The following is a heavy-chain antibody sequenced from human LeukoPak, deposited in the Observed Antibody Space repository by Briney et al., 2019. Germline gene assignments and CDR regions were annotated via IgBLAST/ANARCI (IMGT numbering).Heavy chain of an antibody. V-gene: IGHV3-48*02. D-gene: IGHD2-2*01. CDR2: ISSSSTTI. CDR1: GFTFSSYS. Sequence: PGGSLRLSCAASGFTFSSYSMDWVRQAPGKGLEWVSYISSSSTTIYYADSVKGRFTISRDNAENSLYLQMNSLRDDDTAVYYCARPGACSGTSCLDYCGQGTLVTVSS. CDR3: ARPGACSGTSCLDY. J-gene: IGHJ4*02.